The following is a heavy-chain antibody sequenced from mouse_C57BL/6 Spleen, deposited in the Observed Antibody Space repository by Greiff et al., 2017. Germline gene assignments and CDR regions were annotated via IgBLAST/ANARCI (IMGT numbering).Heavy chain of an antibody. J-gene: IGHJ2*01. D-gene: IGHD2-2*01. V-gene: IGHV1-59*01. CDR2: IDPSDSYT. CDR1: GYTFTSYW. Sequence: VQLQQPGAELVRPGTSVKLSCKASGYTFTSYWMHWVKQRPGQGLEWIGVIDPSDSYTNYNQKFKGKATLTVDTSSSTAYMQLSSLTSEDSAVYYCARTRDGCDDPFDYWGQGTTLTVSS. CDR3: ARTRDGCDDPFDY.